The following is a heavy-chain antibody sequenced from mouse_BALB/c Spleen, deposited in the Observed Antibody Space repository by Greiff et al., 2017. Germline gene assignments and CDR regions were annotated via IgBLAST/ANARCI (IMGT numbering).Heavy chain of an antibody. CDR2: IWGGGST. CDR3: ARKNDGYDSSYAY. CDR1: GFSLSRYS. V-gene: IGHV2-6-4*01. J-gene: IGHJ3*01. Sequence: VHLVESGPGLVAPSQSLSITCTVSGFSLSRYSVYWVRQPPGKGLEWLGMIWGGGSTDYNSALKSRLSISTDNSKSQVFLKMNSLQTDDTAMYYCARKNDGYDSSYAYWGQGTLVTVSA. D-gene: IGHD1-1*01.